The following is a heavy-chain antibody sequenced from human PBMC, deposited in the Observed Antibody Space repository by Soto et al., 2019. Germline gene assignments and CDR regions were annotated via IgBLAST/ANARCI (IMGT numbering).Heavy chain of an antibody. J-gene: IGHJ4*02. CDR1: GDTVSSNSAV. V-gene: IGHV6-1*01. Sequence: PSQTLSLTCAISGDTVSSNSAVWNWIRQSPSRGLEWLGRTYYRSEWHSDYAVSVKSRITINPDTSRNQFSLQLNSVTPEDTAMYYCARGRQVASSTGYYYDYWGQGALLT. CDR2: TYYRSEWHS. D-gene: IGHD2-2*01. CDR3: ARGRQVASSTGYYYDY.